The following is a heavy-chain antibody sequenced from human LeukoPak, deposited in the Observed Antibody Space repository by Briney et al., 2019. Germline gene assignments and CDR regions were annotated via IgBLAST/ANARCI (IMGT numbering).Heavy chain of an antibody. J-gene: IGHJ4*02. V-gene: IGHV4-61*08. D-gene: IGHD4-23*01. CDR3: ARGLSYGGKVFDY. CDR2: IYYSGST. Sequence: SETLSLTCTVSGGSISSGGYYWSWIRQHPGKGLEWIGYIYYSGSTYYNPSLKSRVTISVDTSKNQFSLKLSSVTAADTAVYYCARGLSYGGKVFDYWGQGTLVTVSS. CDR1: GGSISSGGYY.